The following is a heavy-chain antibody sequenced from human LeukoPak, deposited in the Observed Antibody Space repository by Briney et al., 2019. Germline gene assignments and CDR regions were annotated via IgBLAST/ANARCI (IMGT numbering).Heavy chain of an antibody. Sequence: SVKVSCKASGGTFSSYAISWVRQAPGQGLEWMGRIIPILGIANYAQKFQGRVTITADKSTSTAYMELSGLRSEDTAVYYCARDRGYSSGKPFDYWGQGTLVTVSS. CDR1: GGTFSSYA. D-gene: IGHD6-19*01. CDR2: IIPILGIA. CDR3: ARDRGYSSGKPFDY. V-gene: IGHV1-69*04. J-gene: IGHJ4*02.